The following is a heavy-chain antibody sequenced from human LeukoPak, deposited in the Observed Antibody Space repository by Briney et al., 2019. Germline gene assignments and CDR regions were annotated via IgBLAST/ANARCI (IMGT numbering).Heavy chain of an antibody. D-gene: IGHD3-16*01. V-gene: IGHV3-48*04. CDR3: AKDISSMITFGYYHY. J-gene: IGHJ4*02. Sequence: PGGSLRLSCAASGFTFSSYGMTWVRQAPGKGLEWVSYISSSSSTIYYADSVKGRFTISRDNAKNSLYLQMNSLRAEDMALYYCAKDISSMITFGYYHYWGQGTLVTVSS. CDR1: GFTFSSYG. CDR2: ISSSSSTI.